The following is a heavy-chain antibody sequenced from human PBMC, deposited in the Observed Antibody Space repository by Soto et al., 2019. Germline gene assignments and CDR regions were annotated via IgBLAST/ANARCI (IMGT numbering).Heavy chain of an antibody. CDR2: IYYSGST. CDR3: ARGKQWLAWAPFFDY. J-gene: IGHJ4*02. CDR1: GGSISSYY. Sequence: SETLSLTCNVSGGSISSYYWSWIRQPPGKGLEWIGYIYYSGSTNYNPSLKSRVTISVDTSKNQFSLKLSSVTAADTAVYYCARGKQWLAWAPFFDYWGQGTLVTVSS. D-gene: IGHD6-19*01. V-gene: IGHV4-59*01.